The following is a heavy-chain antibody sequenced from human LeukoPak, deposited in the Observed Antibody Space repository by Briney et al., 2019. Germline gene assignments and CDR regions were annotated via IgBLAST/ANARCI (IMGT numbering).Heavy chain of an antibody. Sequence: GGSLRLSCAASGFTFDDYAMHWVRQAPGKGLEWVAVISYDGSNKYYADSVKGRLTISRDNSKNTLYLQMNSLRAEDTAVYYCAREGALYYFDYWGQGTLVTVSS. D-gene: IGHD4/OR15-4a*01. V-gene: IGHV3-30-3*01. J-gene: IGHJ4*02. CDR1: GFTFDDYA. CDR2: ISYDGSNK. CDR3: AREGALYYFDY.